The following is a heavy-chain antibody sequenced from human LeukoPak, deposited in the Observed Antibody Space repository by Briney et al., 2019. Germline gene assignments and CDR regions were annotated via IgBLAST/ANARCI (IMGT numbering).Heavy chain of an antibody. J-gene: IGHJ6*03. CDR3: ARDCGSGWYPYYYYYMDV. CDR2: ISSSSTI. CDR1: GFTFSSYS. D-gene: IGHD6-19*01. V-gene: IGHV3-48*04. Sequence: PGGSLRLSCAASGFTFSSYSMNWVRQAPGKGLEWVSYISSSSTIYYADSVKGRFTISRDNAKNSLYLQMNSLRAEDTAVYYCARDCGSGWYPYYYYYMDVWGKGTTVTVSS.